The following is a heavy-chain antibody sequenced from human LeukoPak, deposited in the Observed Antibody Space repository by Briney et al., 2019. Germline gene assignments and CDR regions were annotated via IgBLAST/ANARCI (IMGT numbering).Heavy chain of an antibody. V-gene: IGHV4-34*01. CDR2: INHSGST. D-gene: IGHD3-10*01. CDR1: GFPFSSYW. Sequence: PGGSLRLSCVASGFPFSSYWMTWIRQPPGKGLEWIGEINHSGSTNYNPSLKSRVTISVDTSKNQFSLKLSSVTAADTAVYYCAKTRTRYYYGSGSYYNVVRSTYYFDYWGQGTLVTVSS. J-gene: IGHJ4*02. CDR3: AKTRTRYYYGSGSYYNVVRSTYYFDY.